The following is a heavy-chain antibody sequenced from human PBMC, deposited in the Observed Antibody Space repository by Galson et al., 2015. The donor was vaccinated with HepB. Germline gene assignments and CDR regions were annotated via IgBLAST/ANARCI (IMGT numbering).Heavy chain of an antibody. D-gene: IGHD1-7*01. CDR2: ISWNSGSI. V-gene: IGHV3-9*01. J-gene: IGHJ3*02. Sequence: SLRLSCAASGFTFDDYAMHWVRQAPGKGLEWVSGISWNSGSIGYADSVKGRFTISRDNAKNSLYLQMNSLRAEDTALYYCAKDITGTTFSAFDIWGQGTMVTVSS. CDR3: AKDITGTTFSAFDI. CDR1: GFTFDDYA.